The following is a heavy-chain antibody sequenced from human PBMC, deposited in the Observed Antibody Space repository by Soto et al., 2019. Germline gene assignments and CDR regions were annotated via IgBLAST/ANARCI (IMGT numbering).Heavy chain of an antibody. D-gene: IGHD2-2*01. Sequence: SETLSLTCTVSGGSISSSSCYWGWIRQPPGKGLEWIGSIYYSGSTYYNPSLKSRVTISVDMSKNQFSLKLSSVTAADTAVYYCARQTEDIVVVPATNWFDPWGQGTLVTSPQ. J-gene: IGHJ5*02. CDR3: ARQTEDIVVVPATNWFDP. CDR1: GGSISSSSCY. V-gene: IGHV4-39*01. CDR2: IYYSGST.